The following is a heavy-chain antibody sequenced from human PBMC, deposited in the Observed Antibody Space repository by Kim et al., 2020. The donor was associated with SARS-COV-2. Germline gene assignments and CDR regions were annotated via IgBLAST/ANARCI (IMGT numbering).Heavy chain of an antibody. D-gene: IGHD3-22*01. CDR2: IIPFFDTT. J-gene: IGHJ4*02. Sequence: SVKVSCKASGGTFGTYPISWVRQAPGQGLEWMGGIIPFFDTTNYAPKFQGRVTMTADDSTRTTYMELSSLKSGDTAVYFCASRFFDSSGNYHDFWCQGT. V-gene: IGHV1-69*13. CDR1: GGTFGTYP. CDR3: ASRFFDSSGNYHDF.